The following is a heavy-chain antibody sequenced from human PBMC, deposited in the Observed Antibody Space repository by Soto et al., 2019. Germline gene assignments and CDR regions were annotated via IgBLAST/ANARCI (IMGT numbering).Heavy chain of an antibody. CDR1: GGSISSYY. Sequence: PSETLSLTCTVSGGSISSYYWSWIRQPPGKGLEWIGYIYYSGSTNYNPSLKSRVTISVDTSKNQFSLKLSPVTAADTAVYYCARGVYSSGYLDVWGQGTTVTSP. CDR3: ARGVYSSGYLDV. J-gene: IGHJ6*02. V-gene: IGHV4-59*01. CDR2: IYYSGST. D-gene: IGHD3-22*01.